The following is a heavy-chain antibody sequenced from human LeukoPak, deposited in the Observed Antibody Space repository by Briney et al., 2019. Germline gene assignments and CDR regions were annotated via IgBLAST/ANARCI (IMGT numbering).Heavy chain of an antibody. CDR3: ARVRRPLFLEWLLSNDNWFDP. D-gene: IGHD3-3*01. Sequence: ASVKVSCKASGYTFTSYDINWVRQATGQGLEWMGWMNPNSGNTGYAQKFQGRVTITRNTSISTAYMELSSLRSEDTAVYYCARVRRPLFLEWLLSNDNWFDPWGQGTLVTVSS. CDR1: GYTFTSYD. V-gene: IGHV1-8*03. CDR2: MNPNSGNT. J-gene: IGHJ5*02.